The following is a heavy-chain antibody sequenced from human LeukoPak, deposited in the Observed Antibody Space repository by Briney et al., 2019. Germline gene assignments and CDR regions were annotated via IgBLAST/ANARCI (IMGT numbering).Heavy chain of an antibody. CDR3: ARELLGDSSGSDVAY. CDR1: GYTFTGYY. CDR2: INPNSGGT. V-gene: IGHV1-2*02. J-gene: IGHJ4*02. Sequence: GASVKVSCKASGYTFTGYYMHWVRQAPGQGLEWMGWINPNSGGTNYAQKFQGRVTMTRDTSISTAYMELSRLRSDDTAVYYCARELLGDSSGSDVAYWGQGTLVTVSS. D-gene: IGHD3-22*01.